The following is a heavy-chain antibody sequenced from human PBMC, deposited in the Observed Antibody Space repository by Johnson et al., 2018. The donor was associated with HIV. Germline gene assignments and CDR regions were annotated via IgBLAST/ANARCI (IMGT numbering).Heavy chain of an antibody. CDR2: IKHDGSEK. D-gene: IGHD3-22*01. J-gene: IGHJ3*02. CDR1: RFTFDDYD. CDR3: TTAKWLLGAFDI. Sequence: VQLVESGGGVVRPGGSLRLSCAASRFTFDDYDMSWVRQAPGKGLEWVANIKHDGSEKYYADSVKGRFTISRDNSKNTLYLQMNSLKTEDTAVYYCTTAKWLLGAFDIWGQGTMVTVSS. V-gene: IGHV3-7*03.